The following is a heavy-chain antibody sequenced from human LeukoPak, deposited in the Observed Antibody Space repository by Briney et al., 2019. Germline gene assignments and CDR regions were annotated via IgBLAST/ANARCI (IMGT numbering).Heavy chain of an antibody. CDR2: IYPGDSDT. D-gene: IGHD3-10*01. CDR1: GYSFTSYW. J-gene: IGHJ4*02. CDR3: ARGQDRFEWFGEPDFDY. Sequence: GESLKISCKGSGYSFTSYWIGWVRQMPGKGLEWMGIIYPGDSDTRYSPSFQGQVTISADKSISTAYLQWSSLKASDTAMYYCARGQDRFEWFGEPDFDYWGQGTLVTVSS. V-gene: IGHV5-51*01.